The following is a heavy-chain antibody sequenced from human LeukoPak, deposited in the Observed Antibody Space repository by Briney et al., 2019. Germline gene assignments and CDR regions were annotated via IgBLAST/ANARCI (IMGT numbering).Heavy chain of an antibody. CDR3: ARWEGGYCSGGSCYSGFDY. V-gene: IGHV4-4*02. CDR1: GGSISSSNW. D-gene: IGHD2-15*01. CDR2: IYHSGST. Sequence: PSETLSLTCAVSGGSISSSNWWSWVRQPPGKGLEWIGEIYHSGSTNYNPSLKSRVTISVDKSKNQFSLKLSSVTAADTAVYYCARWEGGYCSGGSCYSGFDYWGQGTLVTVSS. J-gene: IGHJ4*02.